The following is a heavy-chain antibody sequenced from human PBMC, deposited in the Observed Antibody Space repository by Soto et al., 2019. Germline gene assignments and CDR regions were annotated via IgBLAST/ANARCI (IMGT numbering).Heavy chain of an antibody. CDR1: GFTFSSYG. Sequence: GGSLRLSCAASGFTFSSYGMHWVRQAPGKGLEWVAVIWYDGSNKYYADSVKGRFTISRDNSKNTLYLQMNSLRAEDTAVYYCARDSQALGATRFDYWGQGTLVTVSS. D-gene: IGHD1-26*01. J-gene: IGHJ4*02. CDR2: IWYDGSNK. CDR3: ARDSQALGATRFDY. V-gene: IGHV3-33*01.